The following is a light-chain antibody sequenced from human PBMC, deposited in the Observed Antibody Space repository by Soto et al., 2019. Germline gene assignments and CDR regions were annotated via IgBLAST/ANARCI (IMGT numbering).Light chain of an antibody. CDR1: QSVSGW. Sequence: DIQMTQSPSTLSASVVDTFTVTFRASQSVSGWLAWYQQKPWKAPKLLIYDNSNLQSGVPSRFSGSGSGTEFTLTISSLQPDDFATYYCQQYDGASTFGHGTKVDI. J-gene: IGKJ1*01. V-gene: IGKV1-5*01. CDR3: QQYDGAST. CDR2: DNS.